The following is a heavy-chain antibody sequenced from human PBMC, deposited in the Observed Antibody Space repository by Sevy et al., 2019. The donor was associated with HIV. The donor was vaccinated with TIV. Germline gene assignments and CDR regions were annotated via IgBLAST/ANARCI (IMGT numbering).Heavy chain of an antibody. CDR3: ASGREYYYGNSGYFDY. Sequence: ASVKVSCKVSGYTLTKLSMHWVRQAPGKGLEWMGGFDPEDGETMYAQTFQDRITMTEDTSTDTAYMELNSLRSEDTAVYYCASGREYYYGNSGYFDYWGQGTLVTVSS. CDR2: FDPEDGET. V-gene: IGHV1-24*01. D-gene: IGHD3-22*01. J-gene: IGHJ4*02. CDR1: GYTLTKLS.